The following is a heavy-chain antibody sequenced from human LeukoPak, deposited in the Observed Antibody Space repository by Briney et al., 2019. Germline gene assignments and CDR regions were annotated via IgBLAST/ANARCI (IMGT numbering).Heavy chain of an antibody. CDR2: FDPEDGET. CDR3: ATDRAHPAHCAAGVYYYYHMDV. CDR1: GYTLTELS. V-gene: IGHV1-24*01. J-gene: IGHJ6*03. D-gene: IGHD2-2*01. Sequence: GASVKVSCKVSGYTLTELSMHWVRQAPGKGLEWMGGFDPEDGETIYAQKFQGRVTMTEDTSTDTAYMELSSLRSEDTAVYYCATDRAHPAHCAAGVYYYYHMDVWGKGTTVTVSS.